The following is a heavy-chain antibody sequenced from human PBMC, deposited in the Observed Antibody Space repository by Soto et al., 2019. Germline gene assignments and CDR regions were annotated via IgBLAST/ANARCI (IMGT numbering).Heavy chain of an antibody. V-gene: IGHV3-23*01. Sequence: EVQLLESGGTLVQPGGSLRLSCAASGFTFSSYGMSWVRQAPGKGLEWVSAISSSGGSTYYADSVKGRFTFSRDNSKNALYLQMTSLRAEETAVYYCAKGSGSSWYSTWGHGSLVTVSS. CDR3: AKGSGSSWYST. D-gene: IGHD6-6*01. J-gene: IGHJ4*01. CDR2: ISSSGGST. CDR1: GFTFSSYG.